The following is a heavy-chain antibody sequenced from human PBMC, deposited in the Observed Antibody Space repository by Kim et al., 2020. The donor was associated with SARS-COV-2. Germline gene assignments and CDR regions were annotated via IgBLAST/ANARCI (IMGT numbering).Heavy chain of an antibody. CDR1: GYSFSNYG. CDR2: ISSNSGHT. J-gene: IGHJ4*01. V-gene: IGHV1-18*01. CDR3: APYYDSNSYRGTWD. Sequence: ASVKVSCKASGYSFSNYGLVWARQAPGQGLEWMGWISSNSGHTKYAQNVQGRVTLTTDTSTNTGYMELSSLRSDDTAVYYCAPYYDSNSYRGTWDWGRGT. D-gene: IGHD3-22*01.